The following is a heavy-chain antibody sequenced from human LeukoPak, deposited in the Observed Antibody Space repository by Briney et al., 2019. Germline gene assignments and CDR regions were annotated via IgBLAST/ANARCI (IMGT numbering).Heavy chain of an antibody. J-gene: IGHJ4*02. D-gene: IGHD3-10*01. V-gene: IGHV6-1*01. Sequence: SQTLSLTCTISGDSVSSSKAAWNWIRQSPSRGLEWLGRTYYDPQWYRDYAVSVKSRMTVNPDTSKNRFSLHLNSVTPEDTAVYYCARNYYGSGSYYTLDSWGPGTLVTVSS. CDR2: TYYDPQWYR. CDR1: GDSVSSSKAA. CDR3: ARNYYGSGSYYTLDS.